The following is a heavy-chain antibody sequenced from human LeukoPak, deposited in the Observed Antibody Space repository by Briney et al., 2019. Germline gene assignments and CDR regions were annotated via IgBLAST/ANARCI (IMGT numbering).Heavy chain of an antibody. CDR2: IYSGGST. Sequence: GGSLRLSRVASGFTVSSNYMSWVRQAPGKGLEWVSVIYSGGSTYYADSVKGRFTISRDNSKNTLYLQMNSLRAEDTAVYYCASGSGSYRTPYYYMDVWGTGTTVTVSS. D-gene: IGHD3-10*01. CDR1: GFTVSSNY. CDR3: ASGSGSYRTPYYYMDV. V-gene: IGHV3-53*01. J-gene: IGHJ6*03.